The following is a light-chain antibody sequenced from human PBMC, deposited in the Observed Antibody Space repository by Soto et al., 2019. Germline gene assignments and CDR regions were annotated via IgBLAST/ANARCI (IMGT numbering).Light chain of an antibody. CDR3: QQYENLPPWT. Sequence: EIVMTQSTATLSVSPGERATLSCRASQSVSSNLAWYLQKPGQPPRLLIYGASTRATGIPARFSGSGSGTEFTLTINGLQSEDFAVYYCQQYENLPPWTFGQGTKVEIK. CDR1: QSVSSN. CDR2: GAS. V-gene: IGKV3-15*01. J-gene: IGKJ1*01.